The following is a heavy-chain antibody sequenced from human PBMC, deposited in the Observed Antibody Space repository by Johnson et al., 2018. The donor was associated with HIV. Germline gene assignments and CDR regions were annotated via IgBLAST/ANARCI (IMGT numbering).Heavy chain of an antibody. CDR2: ISYDGSNK. Sequence: QVQLVESGGGVVQPGGSLRLSCAASGFTFSNYAMYWVRQAPGKGLEWVADISYDGSNKYYADSVKGRFTISRDNSKNTLYLQMNSLRAEDTALYYCAGYSSSWYDAFDIWGQGTMVTVSS. CDR1: GFTFSNYA. D-gene: IGHD6-13*01. J-gene: IGHJ3*02. CDR3: AGYSSSWYDAFDI. V-gene: IGHV3-30-3*01.